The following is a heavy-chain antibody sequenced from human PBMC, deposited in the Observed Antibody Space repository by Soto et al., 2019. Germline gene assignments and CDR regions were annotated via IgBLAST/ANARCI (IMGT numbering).Heavy chain of an antibody. CDR1: GGSFSGYY. CDR2: INHSGST. D-gene: IGHD6-6*01. Sequence: QVQLQQWGPGLLKPSETLSLTCAVYGGSFSGYYWSWIRQPPGKGLEWIGEINHSGSTNYNPSLKSRVTISVDTAKSQFSLKLGSVTAADTAVYYCARGPGSSSARVRYYYYDMDVWGQGTTVTVFS. V-gene: IGHV4-34*01. J-gene: IGHJ6*02. CDR3: ARGPGSSSARVRYYYYDMDV.